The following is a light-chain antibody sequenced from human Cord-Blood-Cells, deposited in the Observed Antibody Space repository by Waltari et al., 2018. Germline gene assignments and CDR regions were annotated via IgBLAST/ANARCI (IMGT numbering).Light chain of an antibody. Sequence: DIQMTPSQSSLSASVGARVTITCRASQSISSYLNWYQQKPGKAPKRLIYAASSLQSGVPSRFSGSGSGTDFTLTISSLQPEDFATYYCQQSYSTPYSFGQGTKLEIK. J-gene: IGKJ2*03. V-gene: IGKV1-39*01. CDR2: AAS. CDR3: QQSYSTPYS. CDR1: QSISSY.